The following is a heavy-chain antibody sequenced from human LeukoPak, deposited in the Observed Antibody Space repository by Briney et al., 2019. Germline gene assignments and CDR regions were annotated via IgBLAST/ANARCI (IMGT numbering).Heavy chain of an antibody. V-gene: IGHV3-23*01. CDR3: AKADYYDTSGNYRGSNTDY. D-gene: IGHD3-22*01. Sequence: GGSLRLSCAASGFTFSSYAMSWVGQGPGKGLAWVSAISSSGDVTKYADSAKSRFTISRDNSKNTVYLQMNSLRAEDTAVYYCAKADYYDTSGNYRGSNTDYWGQGTLVTVSS. J-gene: IGHJ4*02. CDR1: GFTFSSYA. CDR2: ISSSGDVT.